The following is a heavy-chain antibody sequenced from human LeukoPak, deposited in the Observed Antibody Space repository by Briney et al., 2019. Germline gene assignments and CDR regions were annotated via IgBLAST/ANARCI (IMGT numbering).Heavy chain of an antibody. CDR3: ARGGRYYDSSAGAFDV. V-gene: IGHV3-53*01. Sequence: GGSLRLSCAASGFTVSSNYMSWVRQAPGKGLEWVSVIYSGGSTYYADSVKGRFTISRDNSKNTLYLQMNSLRAEDTAVYYCARGGRYYDSSAGAFDVWGQGTMVTVSS. D-gene: IGHD3-22*01. J-gene: IGHJ3*01. CDR1: GFTVSSNY. CDR2: IYSGGST.